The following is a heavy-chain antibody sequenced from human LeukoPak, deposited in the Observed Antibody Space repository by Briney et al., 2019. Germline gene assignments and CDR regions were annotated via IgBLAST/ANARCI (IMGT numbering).Heavy chain of an antibody. CDR1: GFTFSSYA. Sequence: GGSLRLSCAAPGFTFSSYAMSWVRQAPGKGLEWVSAISGSGGSTYYADSVKGRFTISRDNSKNTLYLQMNSLRAEDTAVYYCASPMGYSGYDWDYWGQGTLVTVSS. CDR2: ISGSGGST. CDR3: ASPMGYSGYDWDY. V-gene: IGHV3-23*01. D-gene: IGHD5-12*01. J-gene: IGHJ4*02.